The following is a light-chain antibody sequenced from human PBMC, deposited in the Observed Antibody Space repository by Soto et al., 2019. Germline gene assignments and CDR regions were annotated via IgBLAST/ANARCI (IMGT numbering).Light chain of an antibody. V-gene: IGKV1-39*01. CDR3: QQSYSSPRT. J-gene: IGKJ1*01. Sequence: DIQMTQSPSSLSASVGDSGTIPCRASQNIDTYLNWYQVKPGKAPKLLLSVAPGFPGEVPSYFSGSGSGTDFTLTISGLQPEDFATYYCQQSYSSPRTFGQGTKVDIK. CDR1: QNIDTY. CDR2: VAP.